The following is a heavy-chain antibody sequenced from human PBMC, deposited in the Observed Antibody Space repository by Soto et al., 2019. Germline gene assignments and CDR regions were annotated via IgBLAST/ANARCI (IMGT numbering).Heavy chain of an antibody. CDR3: ARDYGDTPFDY. CDR2: INAGNGNT. Sequence: ASVKVSCKASGYTFTSYAMHWVRQAPGQRLEWMGWINAGNGNTKYSQKFQGRVTITRDTSTSTAYMELRSLRSDDTAVYYCARDYGDTPFDYWGQGTLVTVSS. V-gene: IGHV1-3*01. CDR1: GYTFTSYA. J-gene: IGHJ4*02. D-gene: IGHD4-17*01.